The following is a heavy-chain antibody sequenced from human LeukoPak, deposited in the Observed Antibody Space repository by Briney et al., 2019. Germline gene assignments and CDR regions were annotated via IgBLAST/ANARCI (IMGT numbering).Heavy chain of an antibody. CDR2: INHSGST. CDR1: GGSFSGYY. V-gene: IGHV4-34*01. D-gene: IGHD3-10*01. J-gene: IGHJ6*02. CDR3: ARGRGVPRPPTYYYYYGMDV. Sequence: PSETLSLTCAVYGGSFSGYYWSWIRQPPGKGLEWIGEINHSGSTNYNPSLKSRVTISVDTSKNQFSLKLSSVTAADTAVYYCARGRGVPRPPTYYYYYGMDVWGQGTTVTVSS.